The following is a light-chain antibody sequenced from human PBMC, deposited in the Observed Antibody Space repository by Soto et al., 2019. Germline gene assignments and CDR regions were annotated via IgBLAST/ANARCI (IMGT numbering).Light chain of an antibody. CDR3: QQYGSSPFS. CDR2: GAS. Sequence: ESVLTQSPGTLSLSPGERATLSCRASQSVSSSYLAWYQQKPDQAPRLLIYGASSRATGIPDRFSGSGSGTDFTLPISRLEPEDFAVYYCQQYGSSPFSFGPGNKVDIK. V-gene: IGKV3-20*01. J-gene: IGKJ3*01. CDR1: QSVSSSY.